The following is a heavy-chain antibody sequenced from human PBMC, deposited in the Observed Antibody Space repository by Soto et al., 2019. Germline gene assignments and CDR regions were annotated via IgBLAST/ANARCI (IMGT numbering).Heavy chain of an antibody. V-gene: IGHV3-30*18. D-gene: IGHD2-2*01. CDR2: ISYDGSKT. CDR1: GFTFNTYG. CDR3: AKDRQGYCISSSCYYFH. J-gene: IGHJ1*01. Sequence: GGSLRLSCAASGFTFNTYGMHWVRQAPGKGLEWVAIISYDGSKTNYADSVKGRFTVSRDNSKNTLYLQMNSLRAEDTAVYYCAKDRQGYCISSSCYYFHWGQGTLVTVPS.